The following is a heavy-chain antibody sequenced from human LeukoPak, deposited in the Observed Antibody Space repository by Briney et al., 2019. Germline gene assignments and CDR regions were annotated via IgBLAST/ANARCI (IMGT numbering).Heavy chain of an antibody. V-gene: IGHV1-24*01. Sequence: ASLKVSCKVSGDTLSELSIHWVRQAPGKGLEWMGGFDPEGGEAIYAQKFQGRLTMTEDTSTDTAYMDLRSLRSDDTAVYYCTAGGVYSLLDHWGQGTQVTVSS. CDR3: TAGGVYSLLDH. J-gene: IGHJ4*02. D-gene: IGHD5/OR15-5a*01. CDR1: GDTLSELS. CDR2: FDPEGGEA.